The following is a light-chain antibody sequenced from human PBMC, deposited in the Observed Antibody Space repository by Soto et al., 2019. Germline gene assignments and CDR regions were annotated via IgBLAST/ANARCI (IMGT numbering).Light chain of an antibody. CDR1: QSVSSN. CDR3: QQYGSSPIT. J-gene: IGKJ5*01. V-gene: IGKV3-20*01. CDR2: GAS. Sequence: EIVMTQSPATLSVSPVERATLSCSASQSVSSNLAWYQQKPGQAPRLLIYGASSRATGIPDRFSGSGSGTDFTLTISRLEPEDFAVYYCQQYGSSPITFGQGTRLEIK.